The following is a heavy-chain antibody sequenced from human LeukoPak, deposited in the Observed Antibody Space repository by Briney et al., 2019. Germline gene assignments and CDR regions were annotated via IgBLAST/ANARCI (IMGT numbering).Heavy chain of an antibody. CDR1: GFTFSDYY. V-gene: IGHV3-11*06. CDR3: ARRAGDGYNYFDY. CDR2: ISSSSTYI. D-gene: IGHD5-24*01. Sequence: GGSLRLSCAASGFTFSDYYMSWIRQAPGKGLEWVSSISSSSTYIYYADSVKGRFTISRDNAKNSLYLQMNSLRAEDTAVYYCARRAGDGYNYFDYWGQGTLVTVSS. J-gene: IGHJ4*02.